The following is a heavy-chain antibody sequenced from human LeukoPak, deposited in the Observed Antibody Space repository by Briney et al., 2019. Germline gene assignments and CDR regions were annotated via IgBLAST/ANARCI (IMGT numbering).Heavy chain of an antibody. J-gene: IGHJ4*02. CDR1: GFTFSSYS. CDR2: ISSSSSYI. CDR3: ARDAPSYMTTVTKDDY. Sequence: GGSLRLSCAASGFTFSSYSMNWVRQAPGKGLEWVSSISSSSSYIYYADSVKGRFAISRDNAKNSLYLQMNSLRAEDTAVYYCARDAPSYMTTVTKDDYWGQGTLVTVSS. V-gene: IGHV3-21*01. D-gene: IGHD4-17*01.